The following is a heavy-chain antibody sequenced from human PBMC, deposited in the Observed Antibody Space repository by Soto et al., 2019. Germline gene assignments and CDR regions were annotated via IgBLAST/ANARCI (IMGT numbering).Heavy chain of an antibody. CDR2: ISYDGSNK. CDR3: ADPIAAARPGVSSYYYYGMDV. CDR1: GFTFSSYG. D-gene: IGHD6-13*01. J-gene: IGHJ6*02. Sequence: GGSLRLSCAASGFTFSSYGMHWVRQAPGKGLEWVAVISYDGSNKYYADSVKGRFTISRDNSKNTLYLQMNSLRAEDTAVYYCADPIAAARPGVSSYYYYGMDVWGQGTTDTVSS. V-gene: IGHV3-30*03.